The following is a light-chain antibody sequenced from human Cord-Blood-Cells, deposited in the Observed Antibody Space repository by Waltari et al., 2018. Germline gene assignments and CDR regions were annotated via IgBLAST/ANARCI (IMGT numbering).Light chain of an antibody. CDR3: QQRSNWPPT. V-gene: IGKV3-11*01. CDR2: HAA. J-gene: IGKJ4*01. Sequence: EIVLPQSPATLSLSPGERATLACRASQSVSSYLAWYQQKPGQAPRLPIYHAANRATGIPARFSGSGSGTDFTLTISSLEPEDYAVDYCQQRSNWPPTFGGGTKVEIK. CDR1: QSVSSY.